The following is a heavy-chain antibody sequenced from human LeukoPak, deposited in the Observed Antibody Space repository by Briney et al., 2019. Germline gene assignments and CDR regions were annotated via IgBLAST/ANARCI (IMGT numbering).Heavy chain of an antibody. CDR2: INPNSGGT. D-gene: IGHD6-13*01. CDR3: AAGRRQLLRVCFDP. CDR1: GFGFTDYY. J-gene: IGHJ5*02. V-gene: IGHV1-2*02. Sequence: ASVKVSCKVSGFGFTDYYMHWVRQAPGQGLEWMGWINPNSGGTNYAQKFQGRVTMTRDTSISTAYMELSRLRSDDTAVYYCAAGRRQLLRVCFDPWGQGTLVTVSS.